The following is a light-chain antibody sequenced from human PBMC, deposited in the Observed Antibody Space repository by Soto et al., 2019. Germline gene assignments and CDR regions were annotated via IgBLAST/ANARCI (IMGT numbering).Light chain of an antibody. CDR3: QQYNSYSWT. Sequence: DIQMTQSPSTLSASVGDRVTITCRASQSISSWLAWYQQKPGKAPKLLIYKASSLESGVPSRFSGSGSGTEFTLTISSLQPDDFATYDCQQYNSYSWTVGHGTKVEIK. CDR1: QSISSW. V-gene: IGKV1-5*03. CDR2: KAS. J-gene: IGKJ1*01.